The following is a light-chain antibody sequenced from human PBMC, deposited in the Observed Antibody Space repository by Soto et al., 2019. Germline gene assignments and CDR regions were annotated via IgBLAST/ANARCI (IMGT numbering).Light chain of an antibody. V-gene: IGLV2-11*01. Sequence: QSALTQPRSVSGSPGQSVTISCTGTSSDVGGYNYVSWYQHHPGKAPKLMIYDVSMRPSGVPDRFSGSKSGNTASLTISGLQAEDEADYYCCSYAGKYIVIFGGGTKLTVL. CDR1: SSDVGGYNY. J-gene: IGLJ2*01. CDR2: DVS. CDR3: CSYAGKYIVI.